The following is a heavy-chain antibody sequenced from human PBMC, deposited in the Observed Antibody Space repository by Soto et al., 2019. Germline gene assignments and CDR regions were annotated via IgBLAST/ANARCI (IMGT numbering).Heavy chain of an antibody. J-gene: IGHJ3*01. CDR3: ARGDPGTFDP. CDR1: GFTFSYYW. D-gene: IGHD1-26*01. V-gene: IGHV3-74*01. Sequence: EVQLVESGGGLVRPGGSLRLSCAASGFTFSYYWMHWVRQAPGKGLVWVSRIHSDGSSTNYADFVKGRFIINRDNARNTVDLQMNSVSGEDTAVYYCARGDPGTFDPWGQGTMVTVSS. CDR2: IHSDGSST.